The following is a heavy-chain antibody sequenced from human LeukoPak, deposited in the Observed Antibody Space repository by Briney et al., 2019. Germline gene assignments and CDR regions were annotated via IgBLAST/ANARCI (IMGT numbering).Heavy chain of an antibody. CDR3: ARDLGPLTYYDILTGYQKRFDY. D-gene: IGHD3-9*01. V-gene: IGHV1-8*01. J-gene: IGHJ4*02. Sequence: GASVKVSCKASGYTFTSYDINWVRQATGQGLEWMGWMNPNSGNTGYARKFQGGVTMTRNTSISTAYMELSSLRSEDTAVYYCARDLGPLTYYDILTGYQKRFDYWGQGTLVTVSS. CDR1: GYTFTSYD. CDR2: MNPNSGNT.